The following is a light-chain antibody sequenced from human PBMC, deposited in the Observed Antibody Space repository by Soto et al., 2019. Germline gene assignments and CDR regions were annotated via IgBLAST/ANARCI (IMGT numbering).Light chain of an antibody. CDR2: DTS. Sequence: EIVLTQSPGTLSLSPGERATLSCRASQTLSNSFIAWYQQKPGQAHRLLIYDTSSRATGVQDRYSASGSGTDFTLTIRRLEPEDFAVFFCKQYGTSEIIVGQGTRLEIK. V-gene: IGKV3-20*01. CDR1: QTLSNSF. CDR3: KQYGTSEII. J-gene: IGKJ5*01.